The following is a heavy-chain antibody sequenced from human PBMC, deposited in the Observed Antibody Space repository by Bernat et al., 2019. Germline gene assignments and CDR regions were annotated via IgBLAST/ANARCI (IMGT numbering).Heavy chain of an antibody. D-gene: IGHD4-23*01. CDR1: GYTFSSYA. J-gene: IGHJ5*02. Sequence: QVQFVQSGAEVKKPGASVKVSCKASGYTFSSYAIHWVRQAPGQSLEWMGWINAGNGNTKYSQKLQDRVTITRDTSASTAYMELSSLRSEDTAVYYCARDGGNYVASGIIENWFDPWGQGTLVTVSS. CDR2: INAGNGNT. CDR3: ARDGGNYVASGIIENWFDP. V-gene: IGHV1-3*01.